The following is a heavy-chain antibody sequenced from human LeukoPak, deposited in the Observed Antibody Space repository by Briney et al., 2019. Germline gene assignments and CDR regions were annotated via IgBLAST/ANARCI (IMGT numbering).Heavy chain of an antibody. V-gene: IGHV4-4*02. CDR2: DNLQGST. J-gene: IGHJ4*02. CDR1: GGSITNTNY. CDR3: AREGGPSRPLDY. Sequence: SETLSLTCGVSGGSITNTNYWTWVRQPPGKGLEWIGEDNLQGSTNYNPSLMGRVAISVDPSENHLSLQLTAVTAADTAVYYCAREGGPSRPLDYAGQGTLVTVSS.